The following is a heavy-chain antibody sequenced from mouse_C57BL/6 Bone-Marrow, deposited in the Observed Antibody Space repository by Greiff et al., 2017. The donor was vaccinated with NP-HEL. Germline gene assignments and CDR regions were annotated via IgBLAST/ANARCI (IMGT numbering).Heavy chain of an antibody. CDR3: ARGEGLYYSNYSWFAY. D-gene: IGHD2-5*01. CDR2: ISYDGSN. V-gene: IGHV3-6*01. Sequence: EVHLVESGPGLVKPSQSLSLTCSVTGYSTTSGYYWNWIRQFPGNKLEWMGYISYDGSNNYNPSLKNRISITRDTSKNQFFLKLNSVTTEDTATYYCARGEGLYYSNYSWFAYWGQGTLVTVSA. CDR1: GYSTTSGYY. J-gene: IGHJ3*01.